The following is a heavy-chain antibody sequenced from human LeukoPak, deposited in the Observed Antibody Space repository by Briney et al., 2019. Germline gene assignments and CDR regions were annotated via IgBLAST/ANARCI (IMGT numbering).Heavy chain of an antibody. CDR2: ITPIFGTA. CDR1: GGTFSSYA. Sequence: ASVKVSCKASGGTFSSYAISWVRQAPGQGLEWMGRITPIFGTANYAQKFQGRVTITADKSTSTAYMELSSLRSEDTAVYYCARDEGYCSSTSCYNYWGQGTLVTVSS. J-gene: IGHJ4*02. CDR3: ARDEGYCSSTSCYNY. D-gene: IGHD2-2*02. V-gene: IGHV1-69*06.